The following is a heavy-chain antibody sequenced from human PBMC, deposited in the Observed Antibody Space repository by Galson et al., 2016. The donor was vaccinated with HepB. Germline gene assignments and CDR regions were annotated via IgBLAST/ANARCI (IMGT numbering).Heavy chain of an antibody. D-gene: IGHD4-17*01. CDR3: ARVDGDYEYFDY. V-gene: IGHV4-38-2*02. Sequence: ETLSLTCTVSGYSIGSGYYWGWIRQPPGKGLEWIAIIYHTGNTYYNTSLESRVTISVDTSKNQFSLKLNSVTAADTAMYYCARVDGDYEYFDYWGQGTLITVSS. J-gene: IGHJ4*02. CDR1: GYSIGSGYY. CDR2: IYHTGNT.